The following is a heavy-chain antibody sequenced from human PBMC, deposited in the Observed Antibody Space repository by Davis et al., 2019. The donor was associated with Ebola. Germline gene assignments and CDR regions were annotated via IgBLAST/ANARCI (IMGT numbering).Heavy chain of an antibody. CDR3: ARIYYYYYGMDV. Sequence: SVKVSCKASGCTFSSYAISWVRQAPGQGLEWMGRIIPILGITNYAQKFQGRVTITADKSTSTAYMELNSLRAEDTAVYYCARIYYYYYGMDVWGQGTTVTVSS. CDR2: IIPILGIT. V-gene: IGHV1-69*04. J-gene: IGHJ6*02. CDR1: GCTFSSYA.